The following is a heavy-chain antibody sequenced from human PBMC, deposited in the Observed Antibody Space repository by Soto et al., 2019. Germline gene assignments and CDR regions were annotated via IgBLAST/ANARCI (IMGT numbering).Heavy chain of an antibody. CDR1: GYTFTSYG. CDR2: ISAYNGNT. CDR3: ARDGEKTYYYDSSGYHDYYYYGMDV. Sequence: ASVKVSCKASGYTFTSYGISWVRQAPGQGLEWMGWISAYNGNTNYARKLQGRVTMTTDTSTSTAYMELKSLRSDDTAVYYCARDGEKTYYYDSSGYHDYYYYGMDVWGQGTTVTVSS. J-gene: IGHJ6*02. D-gene: IGHD3-22*01. V-gene: IGHV1-18*01.